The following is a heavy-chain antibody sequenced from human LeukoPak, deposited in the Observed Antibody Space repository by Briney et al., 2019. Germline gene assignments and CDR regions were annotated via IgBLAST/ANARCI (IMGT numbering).Heavy chain of an antibody. CDR3: AKARGLRYFDWLLF. J-gene: IGHJ4*02. D-gene: IGHD3-9*01. Sequence: GGSLRLSCAASGFTFSSYAMSWVRQAPGKGLEWVSAISGSGGSTYYADSVKGRLTISRDNSKNTLYLQMNSLRAEDTAVYYCAKARGLRYFDWLLFWGQGTLVTVSS. CDR1: GFTFSSYA. V-gene: IGHV3-23*01. CDR2: ISGSGGST.